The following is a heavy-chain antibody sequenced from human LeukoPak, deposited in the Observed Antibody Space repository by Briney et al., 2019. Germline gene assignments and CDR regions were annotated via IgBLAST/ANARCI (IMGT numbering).Heavy chain of an antibody. D-gene: IGHD1-1*01. CDR3: ARELERRYYYYGMDV. V-gene: IGHV1-69*13. Sequence: SVKVSCKASGGTFSSYAISWVRQAPGQGLEWMGSIIPIFGTANYAQKFQGRVTITADESTSTAYMELSSLRSEDTAVYYCARELERRYYYYGMDVWGQGTTVTVSS. CDR1: GGTFSSYA. J-gene: IGHJ6*02. CDR2: IIPIFGTA.